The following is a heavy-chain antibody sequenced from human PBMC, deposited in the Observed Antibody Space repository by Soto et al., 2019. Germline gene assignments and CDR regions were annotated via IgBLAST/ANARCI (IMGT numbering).Heavy chain of an antibody. CDR3: ARSGTPAGY. CDR1: GYTFTSYA. V-gene: IGHV1-18*01. D-gene: IGHD3-10*01. Sequence: QVQLVQSGAEVKKPGASVKVSCKASGYTFTSYAISWVRQAPGQGLEWMGWISAYNGNTNYAQKLKGRVALTPDTSTTTASRELRSLRSDDTAVYYCARSGTPAGYWGQGALVTVSS. CDR2: ISAYNGNT. J-gene: IGHJ4*02.